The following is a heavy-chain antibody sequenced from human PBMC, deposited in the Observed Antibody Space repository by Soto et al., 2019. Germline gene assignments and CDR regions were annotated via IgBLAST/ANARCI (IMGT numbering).Heavy chain of an antibody. CDR2: IHHTGIT. V-gene: IGHV4-4*02. D-gene: IGHD6-19*01. CDR3: ARDPGRAVALD. CDR1: GGSISSTSW. J-gene: IGHJ4*02. Sequence: QVQLQESGPGLVKPWGTLSLTCAVSGGSISSTSWWSWVRQSPGKGLEWIGEIHHTGITNYNPSLKSRVSMSVDTSKNHFSLEINSVTAADTAIYYGARDPGRAVALDWGEGTLVTVSS.